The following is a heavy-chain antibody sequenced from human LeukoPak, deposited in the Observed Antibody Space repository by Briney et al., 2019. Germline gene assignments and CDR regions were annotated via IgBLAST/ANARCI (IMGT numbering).Heavy chain of an antibody. CDR3: ARDRGYDSSGYYIPHADAFDI. CDR1: GGTFSSYA. Sequence: SVKVSCKASGGTFSSYAISWVRQAPGQGLEWMGRIIPIFGTANYAQKFQGRVTITTDESTSTAYMELSSLRSEDTAVYYCARDRGYDSSGYYIPHADAFDIWGQGTMVTVSS. V-gene: IGHV1-69*05. J-gene: IGHJ3*02. D-gene: IGHD3-22*01. CDR2: IIPIFGTA.